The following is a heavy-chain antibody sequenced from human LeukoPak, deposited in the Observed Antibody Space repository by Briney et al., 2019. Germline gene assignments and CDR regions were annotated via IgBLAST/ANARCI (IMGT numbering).Heavy chain of an antibody. V-gene: IGHV4-4*07. J-gene: IGHJ6*02. Sequence: SETLSLTCTVSGGSISSYYWSWIRQPAGKGLEWIGRIYTSGSTNYNTSLKSRVTISVDTSKNQFSLKLSSVTAADTAVYYCARDGVVGATTSYYYYGMDVWGQGTTVTVSS. D-gene: IGHD1-26*01. CDR1: GGSISSYY. CDR2: IYTSGST. CDR3: ARDGVVGATTSYYYYGMDV.